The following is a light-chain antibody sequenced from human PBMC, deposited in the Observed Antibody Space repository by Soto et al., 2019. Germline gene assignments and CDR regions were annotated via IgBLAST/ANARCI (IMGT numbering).Light chain of an antibody. J-gene: IGKJ4*01. CDR1: QSISSY. CDR3: QQTYRTPLT. V-gene: IGKV1-39*01. CDR2: AAS. Sequence: DIKMTQSPSSLSASVGDRLTITCRASQSISSYLNWYQQKPGKXXKXXIYAASSLQSGVPSRFSGSGSGTDGTLTICSLQPEDFATYDGQQTYRTPLTFGGGTKVDIK.